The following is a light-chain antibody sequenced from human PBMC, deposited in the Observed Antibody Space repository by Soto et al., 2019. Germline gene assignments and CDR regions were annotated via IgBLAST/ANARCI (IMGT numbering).Light chain of an antibody. J-gene: IGKJ4*01. CDR2: GAS. CDR1: QSVSSSY. Sequence: EFVLTQSPGTLSLSPWERATLSCRASQSVSSSYLAWYQQKPGQAPRLLIYGASSRATGIPDRFSGSGSGTDFTLTISRLEPEDFAVYYCQQYGSSPTFGGGTKVDI. CDR3: QQYGSSPT. V-gene: IGKV3-20*01.